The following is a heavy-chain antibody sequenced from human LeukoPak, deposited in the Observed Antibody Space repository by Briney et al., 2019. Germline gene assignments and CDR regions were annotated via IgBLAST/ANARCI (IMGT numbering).Heavy chain of an antibody. J-gene: IGHJ6*03. CDR1: GFTFSKVW. D-gene: IGHD4-11*01. CDR2: IKSKTAGGRI. V-gene: IGHV3-15*01. Sequence: GGSLRLSCAASGFTFSKVWMSWVRQAPGKGLEWVGRIKSKTAGGRIDYAAPVKGRFIISRDDSKNTLYLQMDSLKTEDTGIYCCTTVNSDSYPYYYYMDVWGKGTTVTISS. CDR3: TTVNSDSYPYYYYMDV.